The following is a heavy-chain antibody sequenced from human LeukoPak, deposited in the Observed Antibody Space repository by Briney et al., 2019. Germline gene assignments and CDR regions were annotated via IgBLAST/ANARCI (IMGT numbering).Heavy chain of an antibody. J-gene: IGHJ6*02. V-gene: IGHV3-23*01. CDR1: GFTFSSYA. CDR3: ARGDYYGSGTYYYYGMDV. D-gene: IGHD3-10*01. CDR2: ISGTGGSI. Sequence: GGSLRLSCAASGFTFSSYAMSWVRQAPGKGLEWVSGISGTGGSIYYADSVKGRFTISRDNSKNTLYLQMNSLRAEDTAVYYCARGDYYGSGTYYYYGMDVWGQGTTVTVSS.